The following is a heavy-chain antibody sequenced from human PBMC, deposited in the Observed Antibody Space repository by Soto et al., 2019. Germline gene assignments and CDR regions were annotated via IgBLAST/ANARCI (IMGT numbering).Heavy chain of an antibody. CDR2: IIPFSGTP. V-gene: IGHV1-69*06. D-gene: IGHD2-2*01. CDR3: ARGRTTCCRLGEDYHYHGMDV. CDR1: GGTFSSYG. Sequence: GPSVKVSCKDSGGTFSSYGFSWVRQAPGQGLEWMGGIIPFSGTPNYAQKFQDRVTITADKSTSTVHMELRSLTSDDTAVYFCARGRTTCCRLGEDYHYHGMDVWGQGTKVTVSS. J-gene: IGHJ6*02.